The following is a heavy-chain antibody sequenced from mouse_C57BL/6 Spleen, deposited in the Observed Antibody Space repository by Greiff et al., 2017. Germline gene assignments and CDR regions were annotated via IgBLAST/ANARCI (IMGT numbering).Heavy chain of an antibody. CDR1: GFTFSDAW. D-gene: IGHD4-1*01. CDR2: ISNKANNHAT. CDR3: TRRTGYYFDY. Sequence: EVQLQESGGGLVQPGGSMKLSCAASGFTFSDAWMDWVRQSPEKGLEWVAEISNKANNHATYYAESVKGRFTISRDDSKRSVYLRMNSLRAEDTGIDYCTRRTGYYFDYWGQGTTLTVSS. J-gene: IGHJ2*01. V-gene: IGHV6-6*01.